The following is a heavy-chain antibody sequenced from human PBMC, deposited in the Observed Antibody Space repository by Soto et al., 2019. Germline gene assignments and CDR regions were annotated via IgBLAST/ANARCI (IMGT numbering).Heavy chain of an antibody. CDR1: GFTFTSSA. CDR3: AAATRGATGTDYYYGMDV. D-gene: IGHD1-26*01. V-gene: IGHV1-58*01. Sequence: SVKVYCKASGFTFTSSAVQWVRQARGQRLEWIGWIVVGSGNTNYAQKFQERVTITRDMSTSTAYMELSSLRSEDTAVYYCAAATRGATGTDYYYGMDVWGQGTTVTVSS. CDR2: IVVGSGNT. J-gene: IGHJ6*02.